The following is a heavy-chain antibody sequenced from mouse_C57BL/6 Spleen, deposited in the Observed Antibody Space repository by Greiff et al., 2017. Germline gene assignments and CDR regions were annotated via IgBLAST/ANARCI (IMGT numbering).Heavy chain of an antibody. CDR2: IDPSDSET. CDR1: GYTFTSYW. J-gene: IGHJ4*01. Sequence: QVQLQQPGAELVRPGSSVKLSCKASGYTFTSYWMHWVKQRPIQGLEWIGNIDPSDSETHYNQKFKDKATLTVDKSSSTAYMQLSSLTSEDSAVYSGARGAWQDYYARDNWVKEPQSPSPQ. V-gene: IGHV1-52*01. CDR3: ARGAWQDYYARDN. D-gene: IGHD3-1*01.